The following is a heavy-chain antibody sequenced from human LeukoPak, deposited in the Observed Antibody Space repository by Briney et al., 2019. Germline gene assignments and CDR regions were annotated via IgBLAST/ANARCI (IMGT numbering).Heavy chain of an antibody. V-gene: IGHV1-18*01. CDR3: ARDQGPYYYDSSGSGFDP. CDR2: MNPNSGNT. D-gene: IGHD3-22*01. J-gene: IGHJ5*02. Sequence: ASVKVSCKASGYTFTSYDINWVRQATGQGLEWMGWMNPNSGNTNYAQKLQGGVTMTTDTSTSTAYMELRSLRSDDTAVYYCARDQGPYYYDSSGSGFDPWGQGTLVTVSS. CDR1: GYTFTSYD.